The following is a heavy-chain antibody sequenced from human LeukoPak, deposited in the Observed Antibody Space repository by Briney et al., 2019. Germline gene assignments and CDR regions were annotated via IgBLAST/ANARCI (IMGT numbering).Heavy chain of an antibody. CDR3: ARLASRSY. J-gene: IGHJ4*02. Sequence: GGSLRLSCAVSGFTVGTNFMSWVRQAPGKGPEWVSIIYADGGTKYADSVKGRFTISRDTSKNTFSLQMNNLRAEDTAVYYCARLASRSYWGQGTLVAVSS. CDR1: GFTVGTNF. D-gene: IGHD6-6*01. V-gene: IGHV3-53*01. CDR2: IYADGGT.